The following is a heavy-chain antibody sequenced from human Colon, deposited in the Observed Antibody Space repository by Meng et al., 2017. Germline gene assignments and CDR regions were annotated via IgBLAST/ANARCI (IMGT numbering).Heavy chain of an antibody. Sequence: SVKVSCKASGGTFSSYAISWVRQAPGQGLEWMGGIIPIFGTANYAQKFQGRVTITADESTSTAYMELSSLRSEDTAVYYCARDSSGWSSGYYYGMDVWGQGTTVTFSS. J-gene: IGHJ6*02. CDR1: GGTFSSYA. D-gene: IGHD6-19*01. V-gene: IGHV1-69*13. CDR3: ARDSSGWSSGYYYGMDV. CDR2: IIPIFGTA.